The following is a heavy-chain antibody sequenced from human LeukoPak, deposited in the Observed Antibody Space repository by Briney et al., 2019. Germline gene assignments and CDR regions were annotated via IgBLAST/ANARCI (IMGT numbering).Heavy chain of an antibody. CDR3: ALRDSSGYPAYLDY. CDR2: SYHSGST. Sequence: SETLSLTCAVSGYSISSGYYWGWIRQPPGKGLEWIGRSYHSGSTDYNPSLKRRVTISVATSKNQFSLKLRSVTAADTAVYYCALRDSSGYPAYLDYWGQGTLVTVSS. V-gene: IGHV4-38-2*01. J-gene: IGHJ4*02. D-gene: IGHD3-22*01. CDR1: GYSISSGYY.